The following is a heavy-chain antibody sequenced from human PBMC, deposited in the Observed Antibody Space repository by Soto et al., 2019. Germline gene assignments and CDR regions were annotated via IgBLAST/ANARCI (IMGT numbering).Heavy chain of an antibody. Sequence: VASVKVSCKASGYTFTGYYMHWVRQAPGQGLEWMGWINPNSGGTNYAQKFQGRVTMTRDTSISTAYMELSRLRSDDTAVYYCARDKAGGKWELLFDYWGQGTLVTVAS. CDR3: ARDKAGGKWELLFDY. CDR2: INPNSGGT. V-gene: IGHV1-2*02. CDR1: GYTFTGYY. D-gene: IGHD1-26*01. J-gene: IGHJ4*02.